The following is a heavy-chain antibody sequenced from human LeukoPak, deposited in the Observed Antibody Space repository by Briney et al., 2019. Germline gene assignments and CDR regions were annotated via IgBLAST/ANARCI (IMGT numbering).Heavy chain of an antibody. CDR1: GYTFTGYY. J-gene: IGHJ3*02. D-gene: IGHD3-9*01. Sequence: ASVKVSCKASGYTFTGYYMHWVRQAPGQGLEWMGWINPNSGGTNYAQKFQGRVTMTRDTSISTAYMELSRLRSDDTAVYYCATLILTGYRDAFDIWGQGTMVTVSS. V-gene: IGHV1-2*02. CDR3: ATLILTGYRDAFDI. CDR2: INPNSGGT.